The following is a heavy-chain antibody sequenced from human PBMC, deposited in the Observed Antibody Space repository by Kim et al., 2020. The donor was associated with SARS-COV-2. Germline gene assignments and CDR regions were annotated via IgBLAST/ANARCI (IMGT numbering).Heavy chain of an antibody. Sequence: SETLSLTCTVSGGSISSSSYYWGWIRQPPGKGLEWIGSIYYSGSTYYNPSLKSRVTISVDTSKNQFSLKLSSVTAADTAVYYCARHFYEGDQQLVGNYFDYWGQGTLVTVSS. D-gene: IGHD6-13*01. V-gene: IGHV4-39*01. J-gene: IGHJ4*02. CDR2: IYYSGST. CDR3: ARHFYEGDQQLVGNYFDY. CDR1: GGSISSSSYY.